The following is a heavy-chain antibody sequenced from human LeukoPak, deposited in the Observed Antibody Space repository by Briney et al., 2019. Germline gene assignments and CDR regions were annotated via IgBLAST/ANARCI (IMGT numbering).Heavy chain of an antibody. CDR2: INPSGGST. CDR1: GYTFTSYY. V-gene: IGHV1-46*01. Sequence: GASVKVSCKASGYTFTSYYMHWVRQAPGQGLEWMGIINPSGGSTSYAQKFQGRVTMTRDTSTSTVYMELSSLRSEDTAVYYCARTYYDFWSGYLEMNWFDPWGQGTLVTVSS. CDR3: ARTYYDFWSGYLEMNWFDP. J-gene: IGHJ5*02. D-gene: IGHD3-3*01.